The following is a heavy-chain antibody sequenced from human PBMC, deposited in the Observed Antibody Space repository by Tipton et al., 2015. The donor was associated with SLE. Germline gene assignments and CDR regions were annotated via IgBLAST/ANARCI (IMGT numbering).Heavy chain of an antibody. CDR2: IWYDGSNK. V-gene: IGHV3-33*08. D-gene: IGHD3-16*02. CDR3: AGELSCYGMHV. CDR1: GFTFSSYD. Sequence: RSLRLSCAASGFTFSSYDIHWVRQAPGKGLEWVAVIWYDGSNKYYADSVKGRFTISRDNSKNTLYLQMNSLRGEDTAVYYCAGELSCYGMHVWGQGATVSVSS. J-gene: IGHJ6*02.